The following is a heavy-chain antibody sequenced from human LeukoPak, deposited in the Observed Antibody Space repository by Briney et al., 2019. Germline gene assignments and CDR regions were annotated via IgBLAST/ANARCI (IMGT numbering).Heavy chain of an antibody. CDR1: GFTFSSYS. D-gene: IGHD3-22*01. J-gene: IGHJ4*02. V-gene: IGHV3-21*01. Sequence: GGSLRLSCAASGFTFSSYSMNWVRQAPGKGLEWVSSISSSSSYIYYADSVKGRFTISRDNAKNSLYLQMNSLRAEDTAAYYCARAFYYDSSGYSYWGQGTLVTVSS. CDR2: ISSSSSYI. CDR3: ARAFYYDSSGYSY.